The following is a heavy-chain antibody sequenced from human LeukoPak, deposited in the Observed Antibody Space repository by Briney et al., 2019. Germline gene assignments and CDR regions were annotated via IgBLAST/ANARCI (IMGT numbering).Heavy chain of an antibody. J-gene: IGHJ4*02. CDR3: ARGNGGYDFWSGIEGGFDY. CDR2: ISGSGGNT. V-gene: IGHV3-23*01. D-gene: IGHD3-3*01. CDR1: GFTFSRYA. Sequence: QRGGSLRLSCAASGFTFSRYAMSWVRQAPGKGLEWVSGISGSGGNTGYADSVKGRFTISRDNAKNSLYLQMNSLRAEDTAVYYCARGNGGYDFWSGIEGGFDYWGQGTLVTVSS.